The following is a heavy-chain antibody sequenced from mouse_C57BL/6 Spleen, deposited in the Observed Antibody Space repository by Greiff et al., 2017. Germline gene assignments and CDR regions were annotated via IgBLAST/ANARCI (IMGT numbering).Heavy chain of an antibody. Sequence: QVQLQQPGTELVKPGASVKLSCKASGYTFTSYWMPWVKQRPGQGLEWIGNINPSNGGTNYNEKFKSKATLTVDKSSSTAYMQRSSLTSEDSAVYYCARLGRDYAMDYWGQGTAVTVSS. CDR3: ARLGRDYAMDY. CDR1: GYTFTSYW. CDR2: INPSNGGT. V-gene: IGHV1-53*01. D-gene: IGHD4-1*01. J-gene: IGHJ4*01.